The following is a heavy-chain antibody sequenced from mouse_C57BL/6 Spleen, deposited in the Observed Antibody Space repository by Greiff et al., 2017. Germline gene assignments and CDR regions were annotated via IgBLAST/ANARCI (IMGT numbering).Heavy chain of an antibody. V-gene: IGHV1-52*01. CDR3: ARGSYGSSGDYYAMDY. Sequence: VKLQQPGAELVRPGSSVKLSCKASGYTFTSYWMHWVKQRPIQGLEWIGNIDPSDSETHYNQKFKDKATLTVDKSSSTAYMQLSSLTSEDSAVYYCARGSYGSSGDYYAMDYWGQGTSVTVSS. J-gene: IGHJ4*01. CDR1: GYTFTSYW. CDR2: IDPSDSET. D-gene: IGHD1-1*01.